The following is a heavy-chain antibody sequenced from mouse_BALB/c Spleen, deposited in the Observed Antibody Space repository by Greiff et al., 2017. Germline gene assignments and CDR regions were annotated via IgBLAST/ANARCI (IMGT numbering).Heavy chain of an antibody. J-gene: IGHJ2*01. D-gene: IGHD2-1*01. CDR2: IDPANGNT. V-gene: IGHV14-3*02. Sequence: EVQLQQSGAELVKPGASVKLSCTASGFNIKDTYMHWVKQRPEQGLEWIGRIDPANGNTKYDPKFQGKATITADTSSNTAYLQLSSLTSEDTAVYYCARDGVYGNYVGDWGQGTTLTVSS. CDR1: GFNIKDTY. CDR3: ARDGVYGNYVGD.